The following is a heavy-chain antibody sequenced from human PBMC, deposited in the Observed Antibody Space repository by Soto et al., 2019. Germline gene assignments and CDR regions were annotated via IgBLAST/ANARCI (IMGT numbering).Heavy chain of an antibody. CDR2: ISSSSSYI. D-gene: IGHD5-18*01. CDR3: ARDPPGYSHGYGLSY. CDR1: GFAFGRCS. V-gene: IGHV3-21*01. J-gene: IGHJ4*02. Sequence: PGGSLRLAWVTCGFAFGRCSLNWVRQATGKGLEWVSSISSSSSYIYYADSVKGRFTISRDNAKNSLYLQMNSLRAEDTAVYYCARDPPGYSHGYGLSYWRQGT.